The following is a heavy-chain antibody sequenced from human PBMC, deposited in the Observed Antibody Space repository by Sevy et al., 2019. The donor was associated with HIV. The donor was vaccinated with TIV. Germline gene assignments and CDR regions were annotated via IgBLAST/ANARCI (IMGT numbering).Heavy chain of an antibody. J-gene: IGHJ4*02. Sequence: GGSLRLSCAASGFTFSSYSMNWVRQAPGKGLEWVSYISSSSSTIYYADSVKGRFTISRDNAKYSLYLQMNSLRDEDTAVYYCVRERSGSFDYWGQGTLVTVSS. CDR3: VRERSGSFDY. CDR1: GFTFSSYS. CDR2: ISSSSSTI. D-gene: IGHD3-22*01. V-gene: IGHV3-48*02.